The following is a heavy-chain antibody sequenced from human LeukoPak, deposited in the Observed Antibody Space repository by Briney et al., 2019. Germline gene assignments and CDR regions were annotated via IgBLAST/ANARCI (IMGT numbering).Heavy chain of an antibody. D-gene: IGHD2-2*01. CDR3: TRHTSPTFDY. V-gene: IGHV1-2*02. CDR2: INPNSGGT. CDR1: GYTFTGYY. J-gene: IGHJ4*02. Sequence: GASVKVSCKASGYTFTGYYMHWVRQAPGQGLEWMGWINPNSGGTNYAQKFQGRVTMTRDTSISTAYMELSSLRSEDTAVYYCTRHTSPTFDYWGQGTLVTVSS.